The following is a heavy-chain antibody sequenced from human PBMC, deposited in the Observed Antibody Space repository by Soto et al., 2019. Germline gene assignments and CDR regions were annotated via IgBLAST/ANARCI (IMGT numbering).Heavy chain of an antibody. CDR3: ARMYSSGSGWFHP. CDR1: GYSITAGGYY. CDR2: FYSSGSI. Sequence: SETLSLTCFVSGYSITAGGYYWSWVRHHPGKGLEWIGSFYSSGSIIYNPSLRSRVSISGDTSSNQFSMSLTSVTAADTARYYCARMYSSGSGWFHPWGQGTLVTVSS. J-gene: IGHJ5*02. D-gene: IGHD6-19*01. V-gene: IGHV4-31*03.